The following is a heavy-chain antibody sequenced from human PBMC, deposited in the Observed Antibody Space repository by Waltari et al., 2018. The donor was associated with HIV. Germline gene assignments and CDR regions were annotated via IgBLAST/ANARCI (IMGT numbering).Heavy chain of an antibody. CDR1: GGPFSGYY. Sequence: QVQLQQWGAGLLKPSETLSLTCAVYGGPFSGYYWSWIRQPPGKGLEWIGEINHSGSTNYNPSLKSRVTISVDTSKNQFSLKLSSVTAADTAVYYCASYGDHRYFDLWGRGTLVTVSS. CDR2: INHSGST. V-gene: IGHV4-34*01. J-gene: IGHJ2*01. D-gene: IGHD4-17*01. CDR3: ASYGDHRYFDL.